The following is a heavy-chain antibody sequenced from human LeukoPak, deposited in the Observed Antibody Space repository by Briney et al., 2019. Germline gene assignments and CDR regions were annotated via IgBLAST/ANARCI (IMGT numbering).Heavy chain of an antibody. V-gene: IGHV4-34*01. CDR1: GGSFSGYY. J-gene: IGHJ4*02. Sequence: SETLSLTCAVYGGSFSGYYWSWIRQPPGKGLEWSGEINHSGSTNYNPSLKSRVTISVDTSKNQFSLKLSSVTAADTAVYYCARGDVDTAMAARYFDYWGQGTLVTVSS. CDR2: INHSGST. D-gene: IGHD5-18*01. CDR3: ARGDVDTAMAARYFDY.